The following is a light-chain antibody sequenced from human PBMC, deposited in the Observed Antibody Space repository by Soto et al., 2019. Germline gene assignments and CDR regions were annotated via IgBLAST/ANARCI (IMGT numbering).Light chain of an antibody. V-gene: IGKV1-17*01. CDR3: LEHNRYPWT. Sequence: DIQMTQSPSSLSASVGDRVIIICRASQGIRNDLGWYYQKPGKAPKRLIFAASSLQSGVPSRVSGSGAGTEFTLTISSLQPEEFATYYCLEHNRYPWTFGPGTKVDMK. J-gene: IGKJ1*01. CDR2: AAS. CDR1: QGIRND.